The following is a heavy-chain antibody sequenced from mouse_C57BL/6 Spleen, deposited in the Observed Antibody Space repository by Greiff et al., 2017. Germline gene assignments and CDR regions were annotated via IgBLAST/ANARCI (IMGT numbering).Heavy chain of an antibody. V-gene: IGHV1-5*01. CDR3: TRSDYYGSSWDY. CDR1: GYTFTSYW. CDR2: IYPGNSDT. D-gene: IGHD1-1*01. J-gene: IGHJ2*01. Sequence: EVQLQQSGTVLARPGASVKMSCTTSGYTFTSYWLHLLKQRPGQGLLWIRAIYPGNSDTSYNQKFKGKAKLTAVTSASTAYMELSSLTNEDSAVYYCTRSDYYGSSWDYWGQGTTLTVSS.